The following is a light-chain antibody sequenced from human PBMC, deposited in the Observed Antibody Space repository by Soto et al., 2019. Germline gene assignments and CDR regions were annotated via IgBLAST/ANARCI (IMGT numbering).Light chain of an antibody. V-gene: IGLV2-14*01. CDR1: SSDVGGYNY. CDR2: EVS. Sequence: QSALTQPASVSGSPGQSITISCTGTSSDVGGYNYVSWYQLHPGKAPKLMIYEVSNRPSGISNRFSASKSGNTASLTISGLQAEDEAYYYCFSYTSSTAYVFGTGTKLTVL. CDR3: FSYTSSTAYV. J-gene: IGLJ1*01.